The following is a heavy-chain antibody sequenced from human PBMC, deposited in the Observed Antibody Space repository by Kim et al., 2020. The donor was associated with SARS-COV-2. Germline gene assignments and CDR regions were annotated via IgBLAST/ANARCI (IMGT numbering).Heavy chain of an antibody. Sequence: SETLSLTCSVSGGSVSTYYWSWIRQPPGKGLEWIGYIYYRGKTNYNPSLKSRVTFSVDTSKNHFSLNLRSVTAADTAVYYCARGSDSYDDWGQGALVTVSS. J-gene: IGHJ4*02. V-gene: IGHV4-59*02. CDR1: GGSVSTYY. D-gene: IGHD3-10*01. CDR2: IYYRGKT. CDR3: ARGSDSYDD.